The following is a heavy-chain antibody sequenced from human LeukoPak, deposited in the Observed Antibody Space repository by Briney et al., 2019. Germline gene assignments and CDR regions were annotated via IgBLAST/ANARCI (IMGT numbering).Heavy chain of an antibody. D-gene: IGHD3-10*01. Sequence: SETLSLTCIVSGASISRHYWSWIRQPAGKEPEWIGRVHTSRGTNYNSSLKSRLTMSVDTSKNQFSLHLASVTAADTAVYYCAKGGESSLPFDYWGQGTLVTATS. CDR1: GASISRHY. CDR3: AKGGESSLPFDY. J-gene: IGHJ4*02. V-gene: IGHV4-4*07. CDR2: VHTSRGT.